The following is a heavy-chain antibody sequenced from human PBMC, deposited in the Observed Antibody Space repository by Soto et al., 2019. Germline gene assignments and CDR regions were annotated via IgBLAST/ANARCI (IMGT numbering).Heavy chain of an antibody. D-gene: IGHD1-26*01. V-gene: IGHV1-18*01. Sequence: ASVKVSCKASGYTFTSYGISWVRQAPGQGLEWMGWISAYNGNTNYAQKLRGRVTMTTDTSTSTAYMELRSLRSDDTAVYYCARGWELLRPHYYFDSWGQGTLVTVSS. J-gene: IGHJ4*02. CDR2: ISAYNGNT. CDR3: ARGWELLRPHYYFDS. CDR1: GYTFTSYG.